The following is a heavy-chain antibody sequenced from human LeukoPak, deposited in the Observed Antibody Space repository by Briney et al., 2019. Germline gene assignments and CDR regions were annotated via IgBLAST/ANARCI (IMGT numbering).Heavy chain of an antibody. CDR3: ARRRYYGSGSYLVGYYFDY. D-gene: IGHD3-10*01. CDR2: IYPGDSDT. CDR1: GYSFTSYW. Sequence: GESLKISCKGSGYSFTSYWIGWVRQMPGEGLEWMGIIYPGDSDTRYSPSFQGQVTISADKSISTAYLQWSSLKASDTAMYYCARRRYYGSGSYLVGYYFDYWGQGTLVTVSS. V-gene: IGHV5-51*01. J-gene: IGHJ4*02.